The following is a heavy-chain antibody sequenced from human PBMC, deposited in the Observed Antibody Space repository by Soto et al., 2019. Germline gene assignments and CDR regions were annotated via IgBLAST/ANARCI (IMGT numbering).Heavy chain of an antibody. CDR1: GFTFSNYG. J-gene: IGHJ6*02. CDR3: ARATVDQPDGMDV. CDR2: ISYDGSNK. V-gene: IGHV3-30*03. D-gene: IGHD4-17*01. Sequence: QVQLVESGGGVVQPGRSLRLSCAASGFTFSNYGMHWVRQAPGKGLEWVAVISYDGSNKYYADSVKGRFTISRDNSKNTLYLQMNSLRAEDTAVYYCARATVDQPDGMDVWGQGTTVTVSS.